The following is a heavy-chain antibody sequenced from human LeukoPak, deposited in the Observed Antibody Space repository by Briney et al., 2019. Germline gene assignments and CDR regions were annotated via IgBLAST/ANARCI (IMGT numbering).Heavy chain of an antibody. Sequence: SGTLSLTCTVSGASISSGDYFWSWIRQSPGKGLESIGYIYYTGSTYYNPSLKSRITISVDTSNNQFSLKLSSVTAADTAVYDCARQSRNYDILTGYYGNWFDPWGQGTLVTVSS. CDR2: IYYTGST. D-gene: IGHD3-9*01. CDR1: GASISSGDYF. CDR3: ARQSRNYDILTGYYGNWFDP. J-gene: IGHJ5*02. V-gene: IGHV4-30-4*01.